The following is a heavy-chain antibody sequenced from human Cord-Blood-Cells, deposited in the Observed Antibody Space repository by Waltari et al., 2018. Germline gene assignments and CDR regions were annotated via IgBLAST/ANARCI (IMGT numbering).Heavy chain of an antibody. J-gene: IGHJ3*02. V-gene: IGHV4-38-2*02. Sequence: QVQLQESGPGLVKPSETLSLTCTVSGYSISSGYYWGWIRQPPGKGLEWIGGIYHSGSAYYNPSLKSRVTISVDTSKNQFSLKLSSVTAADTAGYYWARDYYGSGSDAFDIWGQGTMVTVSS. CDR3: ARDYYGSGSDAFDI. CDR2: IYHSGSA. CDR1: GYSISSGYY. D-gene: IGHD3-10*01.